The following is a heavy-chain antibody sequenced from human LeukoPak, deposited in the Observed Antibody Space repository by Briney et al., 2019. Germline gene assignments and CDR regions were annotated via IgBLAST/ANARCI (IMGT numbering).Heavy chain of an antibody. CDR3: TTDSYCSGGSCYYYYMDV. CDR1: GFTFSSYA. Sequence: GGSLRLSCAASGFTFSSYAMHWVRQAPGKGLEWVAVISYDGSNKYYADSVKGRFTISRDNSKNTLYLQMNSLKTEDTAVYYCTTDSYCSGGSCYYYYMDVWGKGTTVTVSS. D-gene: IGHD2-15*01. CDR2: ISYDGSNK. V-gene: IGHV3-30*04. J-gene: IGHJ6*03.